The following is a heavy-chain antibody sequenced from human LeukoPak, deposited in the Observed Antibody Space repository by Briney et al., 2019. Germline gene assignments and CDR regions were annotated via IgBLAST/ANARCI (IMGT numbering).Heavy chain of an antibody. CDR3: ARDRHGMAV. Sequence: GGSLRLSCAASGFTFSGYDMHWVRQVTGKDLEWVSAIGVAGDTYYPGSVKGRFIITRENAKNSLYLQMNSLRVEDTAVYYCARDRHGMAVWGQGTTVVVSS. CDR2: IGVAGDT. J-gene: IGHJ6*02. CDR1: GFTFSGYD. V-gene: IGHV3-13*01.